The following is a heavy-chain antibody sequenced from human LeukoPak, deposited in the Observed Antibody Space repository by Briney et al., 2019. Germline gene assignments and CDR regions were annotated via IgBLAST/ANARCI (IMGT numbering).Heavy chain of an antibody. V-gene: IGHV1-18*01. CDR3: AREPHYYDSSGYPY. Sequence: ASVKVSCKASGYTFTSYGISWVRQAPGQGLEWMGWISAYNGNTNYAQKLQGRVTMTTDTSTSTAYMELRSLRSDDTAVYYCAREPHYYDSSGYPYWGQGTLVTVSS. CDR2: ISAYNGNT. CDR1: GYTFTSYG. D-gene: IGHD3-22*01. J-gene: IGHJ4*02.